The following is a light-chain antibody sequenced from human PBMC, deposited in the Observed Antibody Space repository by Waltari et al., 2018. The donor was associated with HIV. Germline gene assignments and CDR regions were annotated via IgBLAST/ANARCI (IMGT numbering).Light chain of an antibody. J-gene: IGKJ5*01. CDR1: QDISNY. CDR3: QQYDNLPIT. V-gene: IGKV1-33*01. CDR2: DAS. Sequence: SASVGDRVTITCQASQDISNYLNWYQQKPGKAPKLLIYDASNLETGVPSRFSGSGSGTDFTFTISSLQPEDIATYYCQQYDNLPITFGQGTRLETK.